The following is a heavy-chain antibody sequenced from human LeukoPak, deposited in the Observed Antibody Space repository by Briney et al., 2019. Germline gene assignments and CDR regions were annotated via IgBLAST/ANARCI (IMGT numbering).Heavy chain of an antibody. J-gene: IGHJ4*02. D-gene: IGHD6-13*01. CDR1: GGSISSYY. CDR3: ARAELAAAGTYDYFDY. Sequence: SETLSLTCTVSGGSISSYYWGWIRQPPGKGLEWIGSIYYSGSTYYNPSLKSRVTISVDTSKNQFSLKLSSVTAADTAVYYCARAELAAAGTYDYFDYWGQGTLVTVSS. CDR2: IYYSGST. V-gene: IGHV4-39*07.